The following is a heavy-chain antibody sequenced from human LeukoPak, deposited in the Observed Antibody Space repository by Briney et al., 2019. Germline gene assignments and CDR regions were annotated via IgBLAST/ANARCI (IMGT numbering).Heavy chain of an antibody. CDR2: IIPILGIA. D-gene: IGHD1-26*01. CDR1: GGTFSSYA. Sequence: ASVKVSCKASGGTFSSYANSWVRQAPGQGLEWMGRIIPILGIANYAQKFQGRVTITADKSTSTAYMELSSPRSEDTAVYYCAREDSGSYRRFDYWGQGTLVTVSS. J-gene: IGHJ4*02. V-gene: IGHV1-69*04. CDR3: AREDSGSYRRFDY.